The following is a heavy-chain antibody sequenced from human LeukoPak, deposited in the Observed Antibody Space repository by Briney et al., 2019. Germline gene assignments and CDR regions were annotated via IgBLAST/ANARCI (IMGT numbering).Heavy chain of an antibody. D-gene: IGHD3-9*01. J-gene: IGHJ6*03. CDR1: GFTFSSYW. CDR3: TDRREVLIGDSLASYYYHMDV. Sequence: GGSLRLSCAASGFTFSSYWISWVRQAPGKGLEWVANMKQDGSEKYYVGSVKGRFTISRDNAKSSLFLQMNSLRAEDTAVYCATDRREVLIGDSLASYYYHMDVWGKGTTVIISS. V-gene: IGHV3-7*03. CDR2: MKQDGSEK.